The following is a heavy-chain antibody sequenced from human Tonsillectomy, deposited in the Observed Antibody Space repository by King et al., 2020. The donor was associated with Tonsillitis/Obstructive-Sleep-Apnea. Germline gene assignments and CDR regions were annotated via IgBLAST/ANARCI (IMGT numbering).Heavy chain of an antibody. Sequence: AMTWVRQAPGKGLEWVSFISGSGGSTYYADSVKGRFTISRDNSKNTLYLQMNSLRAEDTAVYYCSKVNGYTYGYVDYWGQGTLVTVYS. CDR2: ISGSGGST. J-gene: IGHJ4*02. CDR1: A. D-gene: IGHD5-18*01. CDR3: SKVNGYTYGYVDY. V-gene: IGHV3-23*01.